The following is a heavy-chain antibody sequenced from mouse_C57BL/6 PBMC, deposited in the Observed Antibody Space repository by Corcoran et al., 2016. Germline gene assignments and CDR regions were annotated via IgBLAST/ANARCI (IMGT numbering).Heavy chain of an antibody. D-gene: IGHD1-1*01. V-gene: IGHV1-26*01. CDR3: ARGTTVVGDY. Sequence: KLQQSGPELVKPGASLKISCKASGYTFTDYYMNWVKQSHGKSLEWIGDINPNNGGTSYNQKFKGKATLTVDKSSSTAYMELRSLTSEDSAVYYCARGTTVVGDYWGQGTTLTVSS. J-gene: IGHJ2*01. CDR2: INPNNGGT. CDR1: GYTFTDYY.